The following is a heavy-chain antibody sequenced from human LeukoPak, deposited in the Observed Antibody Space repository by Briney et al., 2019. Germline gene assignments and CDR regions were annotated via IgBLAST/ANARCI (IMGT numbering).Heavy chain of an antibody. J-gene: IGHJ4*02. D-gene: IGHD3-22*01. Sequence: ASVKVSCKASGGTFSSYAISWVRQAPGQGLEWMGRIIPIFGTANYAQKFQGRVTITTDESTSTAYMELSSLRSEDTAVYYCARENAYYYDSSGYSEYWGQGTLGTVSS. CDR1: GGTFSSYA. CDR2: IIPIFGTA. V-gene: IGHV1-69*05. CDR3: ARENAYYYDSSGYSEY.